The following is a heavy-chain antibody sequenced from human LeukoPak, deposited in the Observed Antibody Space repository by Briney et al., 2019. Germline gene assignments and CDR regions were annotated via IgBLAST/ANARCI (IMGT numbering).Heavy chain of an antibody. CDR1: GFTFSNYA. CDR3: AKDRYSSGWYSDFDY. Sequence: GRSLRLSCAASGFTFSNYAMHWVRQAPGKGLEWVAVISDDGSNKYYGDSVKGRFTISRDNSRNTVYLQMNSLRAEDTAVYYCAKDRYSSGWYSDFDYWGQGTLVTVSS. D-gene: IGHD6-19*01. V-gene: IGHV3-30*18. CDR2: ISDDGSNK. J-gene: IGHJ4*02.